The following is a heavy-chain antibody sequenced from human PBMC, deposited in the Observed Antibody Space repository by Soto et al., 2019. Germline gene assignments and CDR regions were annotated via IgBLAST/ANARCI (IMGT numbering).Heavy chain of an antibody. D-gene: IGHD6-13*01. J-gene: IGHJ5*02. CDR1: GFTFSSYG. V-gene: IGHV3-33*01. CDR3: ARDNSSSWYGQTNWFDP. Sequence: ESGGGVVQPGRSLRLSCAASGFTFSSYGMHWVHQAPGKGLEWVAVIWYDGSNKYYADSVKGRFTISRDNSKNTLYLQMNSLRAEDTAVYYCARDNSSSWYGQTNWFDPWGQGTLVTVSS. CDR2: IWYDGSNK.